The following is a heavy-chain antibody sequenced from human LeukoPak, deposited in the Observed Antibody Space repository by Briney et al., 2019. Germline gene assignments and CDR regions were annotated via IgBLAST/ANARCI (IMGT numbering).Heavy chain of an antibody. V-gene: IGHV1-2*02. CDR1: GYTFTGYY. D-gene: IGHD3-22*01. CDR3: ARFPLDIYYYDSSGYYAAYFDY. J-gene: IGHJ4*02. Sequence: ASVKASCKASGYTFTGYYMHWVRQAPGQGLEWMGWINPNSGGTNYAQKFQGRVTMTRDTSISTAYMELSRLRSDDTAVYYCARFPLDIYYYDSSGYYAAYFDYWGQGTLVTVSS. CDR2: INPNSGGT.